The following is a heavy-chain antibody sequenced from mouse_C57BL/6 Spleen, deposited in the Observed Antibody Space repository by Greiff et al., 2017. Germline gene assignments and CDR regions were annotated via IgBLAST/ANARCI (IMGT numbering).Heavy chain of an antibody. V-gene: IGHV1-42*01. D-gene: IGHD2-4*01. CDR1: GYSFTGYY. J-gene: IGHJ3*01. CDR2: INPRTGGT. Sequence: EVQLQQSGPELVKPGASVKISCKASGYSFTGYYMNWVKQSPEKSLEWIGEINPRTGGTTYNQKFKAKATLTIDKSSSTAYMQLKSLTSEDSAVYYCARSYYDYPFAYWGQGTLVTVSA. CDR3: ARSYYDYPFAY.